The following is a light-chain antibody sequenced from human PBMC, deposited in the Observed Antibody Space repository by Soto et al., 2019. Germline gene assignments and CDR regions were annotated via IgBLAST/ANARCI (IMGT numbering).Light chain of an antibody. V-gene: IGKV3-11*01. Sequence: EIVLTQSPATLSLSPGDRATLSCRASQSVDSYLAWYHEKPGQAPRLLIYDTSDRATGIPDRFSGSGSGTDFTLTISSVEPEDFAVYYCQQGSNWYTFGQGTKLEIK. CDR1: QSVDSY. J-gene: IGKJ2*01. CDR2: DTS. CDR3: QQGSNWYT.